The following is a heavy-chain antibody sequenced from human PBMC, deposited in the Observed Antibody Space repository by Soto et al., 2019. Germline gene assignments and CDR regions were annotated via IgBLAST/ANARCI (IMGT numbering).Heavy chain of an antibody. Sequence: SVKVSCKASGGTFSSYAISWVRQAPGQGLEWMGGIIPIFGTANYAQKFQGRVTITADESTSTAYMELSSLRSEDTAVYYCARGTVTHRRDNDYWGQGSLVTVSS. CDR3: ARGTVTHRRDNDY. D-gene: IGHD4-17*01. CDR2: IIPIFGTA. V-gene: IGHV1-69*13. CDR1: GGTFSSYA. J-gene: IGHJ4*02.